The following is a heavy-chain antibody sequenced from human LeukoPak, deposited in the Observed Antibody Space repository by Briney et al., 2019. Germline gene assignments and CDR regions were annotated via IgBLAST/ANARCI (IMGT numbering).Heavy chain of an antibody. V-gene: IGHV1-3*01. Sequence: GASVKVSCKASGYTFTGYAIHWVRQAPGQRLEWMGWISSGNGNTRYSQKFQGRVTITRDTSASIAYMELSSLTSEDTAMYYCARLASTAWYLDYWGQGTLVTVSS. D-gene: IGHD2-21*01. CDR1: GYTFTGYA. J-gene: IGHJ4*02. CDR2: ISSGNGNT. CDR3: ARLASTAWYLDY.